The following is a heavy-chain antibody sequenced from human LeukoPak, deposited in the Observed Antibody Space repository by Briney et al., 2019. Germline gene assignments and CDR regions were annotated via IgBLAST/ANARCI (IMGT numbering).Heavy chain of an antibody. V-gene: IGHV3-7*01. CDR1: GFTFSSYW. J-gene: IGHJ4*02. Sequence: GGSLRLSCAASGFTFSSYWMSWVRQVQGKWPEWVANVKPDGSERYYVDSVKGRFIVSRDNAKNSLFLQMNSLRAEDTAMYYCVEGSNYGDSSFWGQGTLVTVSS. D-gene: IGHD4-17*01. CDR3: VEGSNYGDSSF. CDR2: VKPDGSER.